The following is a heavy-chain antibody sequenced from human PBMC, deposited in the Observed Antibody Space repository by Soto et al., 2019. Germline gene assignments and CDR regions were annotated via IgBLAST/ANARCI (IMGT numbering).Heavy chain of an antibody. J-gene: IGHJ6*03. V-gene: IGHV3-23*01. CDR3: AGRYCTNGVCYTNYNSYIDV. CDR1: GFTFSTYA. Sequence: EVQLLESGGGLVQPGGSLRLSCAASGFTFSTYAMSWVRQAPGKGLEWVSTITTSGGNTYYADSVQGRFTISRDNSKNTLYLQMKSLRAEDTAVYYCAGRYCTNGVCYTNYNSYIDVWGKGTTGTVSS. D-gene: IGHD2-8*01. CDR2: ITTSGGNT.